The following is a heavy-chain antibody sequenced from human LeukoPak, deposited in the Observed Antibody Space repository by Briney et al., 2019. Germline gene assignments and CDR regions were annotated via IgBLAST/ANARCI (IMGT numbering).Heavy chain of an antibody. D-gene: IGHD6-13*01. CDR1: GGSISSSSYY. Sequence: PSETLSLTCTVSGGSISSSSYYWGWIRQPPGKGLEWIGSIYYSGSTYYNPSLKSRVTISVDTSKNQFSLKLSSVTAADTAVYYCAIWIAAAGPGREYFQHWGQGTLVTVSS. CDR2: IYYSGST. CDR3: AIWIAAAGPGREYFQH. J-gene: IGHJ1*01. V-gene: IGHV4-39*07.